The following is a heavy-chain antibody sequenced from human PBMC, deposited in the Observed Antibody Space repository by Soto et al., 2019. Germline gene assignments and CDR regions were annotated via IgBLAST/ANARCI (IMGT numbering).Heavy chain of an antibody. J-gene: IGHJ4*02. CDR2: INSNGVST. CDR3: ARRDGYNSDY. Sequence: EVQLVESGGGLVQPGGSLRLSCAASGFTFSSYAMHWVRQAPGKGLEYVSAINSNGVSTYYANSVKGRFTISRDNSKNTLYLQMGSLRAEDMAVYYCARRDGYNSDYWGQGTLVTVSS. CDR1: GFTFSSYA. D-gene: IGHD5-12*01. V-gene: IGHV3-64*01.